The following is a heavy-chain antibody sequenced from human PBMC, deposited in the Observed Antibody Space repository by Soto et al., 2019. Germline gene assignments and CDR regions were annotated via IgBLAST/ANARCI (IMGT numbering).Heavy chain of an antibody. J-gene: IGHJ6*02. V-gene: IGHV1-69*13. CDR3: ARGMTTVTTFYYGMDV. Sequence: SVKVSCKASGGTFSSYAISWVRQAPGQGLEWMGGIIPIFGTANYAQKFQGRVTITADESTSTAYMELSSLRSEDTAVYYCARGMTTVTTFYYGMDVWGQGTTVTVSS. D-gene: IGHD4-17*01. CDR1: GGTFSSYA. CDR2: IIPIFGTA.